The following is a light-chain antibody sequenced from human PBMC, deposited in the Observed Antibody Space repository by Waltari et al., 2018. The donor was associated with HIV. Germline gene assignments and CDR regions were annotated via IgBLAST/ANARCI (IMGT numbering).Light chain of an antibody. Sequence: IVITQSPDSLAVSLGETATITCKSSRNVFFGGNNNYYVAWYQHKPGHSPRLLIYWXXVRASGVXXRXTAXGXXTDXXXIXXXXXXXXXXDYYCHQYYSAPQTFGQGTRVEI. CDR2: WXX. J-gene: IGKJ1*01. CDR1: RNVFFGGNNNYY. V-gene: IGKV4-1*01. CDR3: HQYYSAPQT.